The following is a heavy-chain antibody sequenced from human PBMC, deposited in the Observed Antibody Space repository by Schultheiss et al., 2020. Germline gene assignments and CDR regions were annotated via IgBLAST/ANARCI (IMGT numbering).Heavy chain of an antibody. D-gene: IGHD1-20*01. J-gene: IGHJ5*01. V-gene: IGHV3-21*06. CDR1: GFTFSSFG. Sequence: GGSLRLSCAASGFTFSSFGMHWVRQAPGKGLEWVSCISSNSNNYRYYADSVEGRFTISRDNAKNSLYLQMNRLRAEDTAVYFGAKDNWDDVHWFDSWGQGTLVDVYS. CDR2: ISSNSNNYR. CDR3: AKDNWDDVHWFDS.